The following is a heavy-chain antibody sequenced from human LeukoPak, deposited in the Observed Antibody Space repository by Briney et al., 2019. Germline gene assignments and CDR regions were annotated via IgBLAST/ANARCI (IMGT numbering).Heavy chain of an antibody. CDR3: ARGYGSGSYYAYY. J-gene: IGHJ4*02. CDR2: IYYSGST. D-gene: IGHD3-10*01. CDR1: GGSISSYY. Sequence: SETLSLTCTVSGGSISSYYWSWIRQPPGKGLEWIGFIYYSGSTNYNPSLESRVTISVDTSKNQFSLKLSSVTAADTAVYYCARGYGSGSYYAYYWGQGNLVTVSS. V-gene: IGHV4-59*08.